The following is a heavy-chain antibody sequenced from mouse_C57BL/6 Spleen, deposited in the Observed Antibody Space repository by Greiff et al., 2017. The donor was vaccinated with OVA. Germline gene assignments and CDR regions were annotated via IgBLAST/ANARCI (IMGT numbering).Heavy chain of an antibody. V-gene: IGHV1-76*01. Sequence: VQLQQSGAELVRPGASVKLSCKASGYTFTDYYINWVKQRPGQGLEWIARIYPGSGNTYYNEKLKGKATLTAEKSSSTAYMQLSSLTSEDSAVXFCARTGLGYYGSSGYAMDYWGQGTSVTVSS. D-gene: IGHD1-1*01. CDR1: GYTFTDYY. J-gene: IGHJ4*01. CDR3: ARTGLGYYGSSGYAMDY. CDR2: IYPGSGNT.